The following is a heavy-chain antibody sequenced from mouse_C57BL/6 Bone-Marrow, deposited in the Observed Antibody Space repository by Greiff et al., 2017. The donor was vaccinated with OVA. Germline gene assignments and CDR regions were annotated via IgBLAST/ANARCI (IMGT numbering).Heavy chain of an antibody. D-gene: IGHD3-1*01. Sequence: VQLQQPGAELVKPGASVKLSCKASGYTFTSYWMHWVKQRPGQGLEWIGMIHPNSGSTNYNEKFKSKATLTVDKSSSTAYMQLSSLTSEDSAFYFCAREARGAPWFAFWGQGTLVTVSA. CDR3: AREARGAPWFAF. CDR2: IHPNSGST. J-gene: IGHJ3*01. V-gene: IGHV1-64*01. CDR1: GYTFTSYW.